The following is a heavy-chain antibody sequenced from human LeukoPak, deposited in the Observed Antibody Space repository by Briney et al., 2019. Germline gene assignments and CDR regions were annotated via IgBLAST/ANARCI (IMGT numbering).Heavy chain of an antibody. Sequence: GGSLRLSCAASGFTFSSYTMNWVRQPPGKGLEWVSNIGTSSTTIYYADSVKGRFTISRDNAKNSLYLQMNSLRAEDTAVYYCARLLLDQVGNAFDIWGQGTMVTVSS. V-gene: IGHV3-48*01. D-gene: IGHD3-10*01. CDR3: ARLLLDQVGNAFDI. CDR2: IGTSSTTI. CDR1: GFTFSSYT. J-gene: IGHJ3*02.